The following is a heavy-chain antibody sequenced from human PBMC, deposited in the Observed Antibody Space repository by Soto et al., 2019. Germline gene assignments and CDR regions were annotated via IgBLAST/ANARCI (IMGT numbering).Heavy chain of an antibody. CDR3: ARAAPKPGTNSRSDAFDI. CDR2: IYPGDSDT. J-gene: IGHJ3*02. Sequence: GESLKISCKGSGYSFTSYWIGWVRQMPGKGLEWMGIIYPGDSDTRYSPSFQGQVTISADKSISTAYLQWSSLKASDTAMYYCARAAPKPGTNSRSDAFDIWGQGTMVTVSS. V-gene: IGHV5-51*01. CDR1: GYSFTSYW. D-gene: IGHD3-10*01.